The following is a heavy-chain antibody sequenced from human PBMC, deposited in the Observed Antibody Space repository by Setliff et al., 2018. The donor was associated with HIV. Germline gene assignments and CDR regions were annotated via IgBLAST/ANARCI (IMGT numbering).Heavy chain of an antibody. J-gene: IGHJ4*02. V-gene: IGHV1-18*01. CDR1: GYTFTNYG. D-gene: IGHD3-10*01. CDR3: ARDPTFYYGSGSHPVQFDY. Sequence: ASVKVSCKASGYTFTNYGITWLRQAPGQGPEWMGWISTYSGSTKYAENLQGRVTMTTDTSTSTAYMELRSLRSDDTAVYYCARDPTFYYGSGSHPVQFDYWGQGTLVTVSS. CDR2: ISTYSGST.